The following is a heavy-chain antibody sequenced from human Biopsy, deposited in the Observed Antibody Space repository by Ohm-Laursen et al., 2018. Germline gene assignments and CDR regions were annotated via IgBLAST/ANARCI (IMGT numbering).Heavy chain of an antibody. J-gene: IGHJ3*01. CDR2: IYNDVST. V-gene: IGHV4-59*01. CDR1: GGSTSSYY. CDR3: ARGYAGLYEAFDF. D-gene: IGHD5-18*01. Sequence: GTLSRTCTVAGGSTSSYYWNWIRQPPGKGLEWIGNIYNDVSTKYNPSLRSRVTISADKSANQFSLKLRSVTAADTAVYYCARGYAGLYEAFDFWGQGTVVTVAS.